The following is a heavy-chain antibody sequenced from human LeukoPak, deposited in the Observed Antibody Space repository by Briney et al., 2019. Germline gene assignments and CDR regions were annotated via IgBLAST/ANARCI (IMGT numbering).Heavy chain of an antibody. J-gene: IGHJ6*02. CDR2: IYYSGST. CDR1: GGSISSSSYY. V-gene: IGHV4-39*01. CDR3: ASRGYCSSTSCYPPYGMDV. D-gene: IGHD2-2*01. Sequence: PSETLSLTCTVSGGSISSSSYYWGWIRQPPGKGLEWIGSIYYSGSTYYNPSLKSRVTISVDTSKNQFSLKLSSVTAADTAVYYCASRGYCSSTSCYPPYGMDVWGQGTTVTVSS.